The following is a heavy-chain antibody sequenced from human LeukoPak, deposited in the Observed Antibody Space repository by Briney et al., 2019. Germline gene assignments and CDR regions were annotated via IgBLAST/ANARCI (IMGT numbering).Heavy chain of an antibody. CDR3: AKDNRGDNWNDLAIDY. V-gene: IGHV3-23*01. Sequence: GGSLRLSCAASGLSFSSYAMSWVRQAPGKGLEWVSTVSGSGGSTYYADSVKGRFTISRDNSKNTLYLQTNSLRAEDTAVYYCAKDNRGDNWNDLAIDYWGQGTLVTVSS. D-gene: IGHD1-20*01. J-gene: IGHJ4*02. CDR2: VSGSGGST. CDR1: GLSFSSYA.